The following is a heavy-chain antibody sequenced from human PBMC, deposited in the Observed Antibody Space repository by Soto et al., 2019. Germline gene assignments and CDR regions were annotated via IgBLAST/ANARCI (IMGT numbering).Heavy chain of an antibody. V-gene: IGHV2-26*02. CDR2: IFPNDKR. Sequence: QVTLKESGPVLVKPTETLTLTCTVSAFSLRSARMGVSWIRQPPGKALEWLAHIFPNDKRSYRTYLRSRLTISKDTSKSQVVLKMTNMDPVDTATDFCVRMDSRIAADWGQGTLVTVSS. J-gene: IGHJ4*02. D-gene: IGHD6-25*01. CDR3: VRMDSRIAAD. CDR1: AFSLRSARMG.